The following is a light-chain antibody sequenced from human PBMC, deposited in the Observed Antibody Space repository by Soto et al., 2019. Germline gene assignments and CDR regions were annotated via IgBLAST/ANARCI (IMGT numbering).Light chain of an antibody. CDR3: QQRSNWPPFT. CDR1: QSVSSY. Sequence: EIVLTQSPATLSLSPGERATLSCRASQSVSSYLAWYQQKPGQAPRLLIYDASNRATGIPARFSGSGSGTDFTLTISRLETQDFEVYYCQQRSNWPPFTFGPGTKVD. V-gene: IGKV3-11*01. CDR2: DAS. J-gene: IGKJ3*01.